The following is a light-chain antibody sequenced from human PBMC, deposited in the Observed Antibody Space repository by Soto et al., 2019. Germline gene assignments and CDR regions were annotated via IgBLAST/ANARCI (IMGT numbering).Light chain of an antibody. CDR1: HSDIGNYNY. CDR2: DVG. Sequence: QSVLTQPASVSGSPGQSITISCTGTHSDIGNYNYVSWYQHLPGKAPKLMIYDVGSRPSGVSSRFFGSKSGNTASLAISGLQAEDEADYYCNSYREDHPRLYVFGTGTKVTVL. J-gene: IGLJ1*01. CDR3: NSYREDHPRLYV. V-gene: IGLV2-14*03.